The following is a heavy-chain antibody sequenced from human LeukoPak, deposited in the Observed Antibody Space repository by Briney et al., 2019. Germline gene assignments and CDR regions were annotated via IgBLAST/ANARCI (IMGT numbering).Heavy chain of an antibody. CDR2: IYTSGST. J-gene: IGHJ5*02. CDR1: GGSFSSGSYY. D-gene: IGHD5-18*01. Sequence: PSETLSLTCTVSGGSFSSGSYYWSWIRQPAGKGLEWIGHIYTSGSTNYNPSLKSRVTISVDTSKNQFSLKLSSVTAADTAVYYCAREGYNYAWGQGTLVTVSS. CDR3: AREGYNYA. V-gene: IGHV4-61*09.